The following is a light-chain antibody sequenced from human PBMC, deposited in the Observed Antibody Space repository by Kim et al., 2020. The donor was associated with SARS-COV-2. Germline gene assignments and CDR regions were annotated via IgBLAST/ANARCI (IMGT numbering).Light chain of an antibody. CDR3: QRLNSYPRIS. CDR1: QGISSY. J-gene: IGKJ4*01. V-gene: IGKV1-9*01. CDR2: AAS. Sequence: DIQLTQSPSFLSASVGDRVTITCRASQGISSYLAWYQQKPGKAPKLLIYAASTLQSGVPSRFSGSGSGTEFTLTISSLQPEDFATYYCQRLNSYPRISFGGGTEVDI.